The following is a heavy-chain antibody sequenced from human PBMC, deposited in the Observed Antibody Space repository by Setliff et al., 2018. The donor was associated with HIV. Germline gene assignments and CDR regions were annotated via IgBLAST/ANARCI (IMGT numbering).Heavy chain of an antibody. D-gene: IGHD3-3*01. CDR3: ARQPHGDFWTDYVNAFDI. V-gene: IGHV5-51*01. CDR2: TYPGDSDT. Sequence: GESLKISCKGSGYSFTSYWIGWVRQMPGKGLEWMGITYPGDSDTRYSPSFQGQVTISADKSVSTAYLQWSSLKASDTAMYYCARQPHGDFWTDYVNAFDIWGQGTMVTVSS. CDR1: GYSFTSYW. J-gene: IGHJ3*02.